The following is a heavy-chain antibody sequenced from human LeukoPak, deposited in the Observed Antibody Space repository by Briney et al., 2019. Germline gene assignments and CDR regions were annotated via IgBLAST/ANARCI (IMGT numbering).Heavy chain of an antibody. CDR3: ARATAVVLFDY. D-gene: IGHD6-13*01. Sequence: PGGSLRLSCAASGFTFSSYAMHWVRQAPGKGLEWVAVISYDGSSKYYADSVKGRFTISRDNSKNTLYLQMNSLRAEDTAVYYCARATAVVLFDYWGQGTLVTVSS. CDR1: GFTFSSYA. CDR2: ISYDGSSK. V-gene: IGHV3-30-3*01. J-gene: IGHJ4*02.